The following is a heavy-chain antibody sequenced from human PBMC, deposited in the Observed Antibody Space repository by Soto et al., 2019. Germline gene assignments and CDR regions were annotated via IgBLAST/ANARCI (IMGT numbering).Heavy chain of an antibody. CDR2: IFSNDAQ. Sequence: QVTLKEYGPVLVKPTETVTLTCTVSGFSLSNARMSVSWIRQPPGKAREWLAHIFSNDAQSYSASLKNRRPLATDTSKSQVVLTTTKMDPVDTATYYCARIRGWGWLGANDHWGQGTLATFSS. D-gene: IGHD3-10*01. CDR3: ARIRGWGWLGANDH. J-gene: IGHJ4*02. CDR1: GFSLSNARMS. V-gene: IGHV2-26*01.